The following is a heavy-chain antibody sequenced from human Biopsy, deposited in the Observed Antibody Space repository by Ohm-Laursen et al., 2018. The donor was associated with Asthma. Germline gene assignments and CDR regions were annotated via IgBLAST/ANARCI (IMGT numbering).Heavy chain of an antibody. CDR1: GFTFGDYA. Sequence: SLRLSCAASGFTFGDYAMSWFRQVPGRGLEWVANIKHDGSENNHVDSLKGRFTISRDNAKNSLYLQMNSLRAEDTAVYYCARTFHFWSPYHAEHFQLWGQGTLVTVSS. V-gene: IGHV3-7*01. CDR2: IKHDGSEN. D-gene: IGHD3-3*02. CDR3: ARTFHFWSPYHAEHFQL. J-gene: IGHJ1*01.